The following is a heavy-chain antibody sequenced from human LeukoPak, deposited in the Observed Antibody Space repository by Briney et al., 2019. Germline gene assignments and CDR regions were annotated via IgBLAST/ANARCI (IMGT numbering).Heavy chain of an antibody. Sequence: EGSLRLSCAASGFTFSSYAMSWVRQAPGKGLEWVSGISGSGGSTYYADSVKGRFTISRDNSKNTLYLQMNSLRAEDTAVYYCAKDGVTMVRGVISRSDYWGQGTLVTVSS. CDR1: GFTFSSYA. J-gene: IGHJ4*02. D-gene: IGHD3-10*01. CDR3: AKDGVTMVRGVISRSDY. V-gene: IGHV3-23*01. CDR2: ISGSGGST.